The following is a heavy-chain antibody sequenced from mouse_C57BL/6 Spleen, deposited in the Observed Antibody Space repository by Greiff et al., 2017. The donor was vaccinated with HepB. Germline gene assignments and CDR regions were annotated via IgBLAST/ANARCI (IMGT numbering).Heavy chain of an antibody. CDR1: GYAFSSSW. J-gene: IGHJ2*01. V-gene: IGHV1-82*01. D-gene: IGHD1-1*01. CDR2: IYPGDGDT. CDR3: AFQYYGSSYDAVFDY. Sequence: QVQLQQSGPELVKPGASVKISCKASGYAFSSSWMNWVKQRPGKGLEWIGRIYPGDGDTNYNGKFKGKATLTADKSSSTAYMQLSSLTSEDSAVYFCAFQYYGSSYDAVFDYWGQGTTLTVSS.